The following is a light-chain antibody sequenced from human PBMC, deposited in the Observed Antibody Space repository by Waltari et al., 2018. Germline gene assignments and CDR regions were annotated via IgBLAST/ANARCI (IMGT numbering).Light chain of an antibody. V-gene: IGLV3-21*02. CDR3: QVWDSGTNHYV. CDR1: KTGSKN. J-gene: IGLJ1*01. CDR2: DDG. Sequence: SYELTQPPSVSVAPGQMAQITSVGGKTGSKNGYWYQHKPGQAPVLVVYDDGDRPSGIPERFSGSNSGNTAALTISRVDAGDEAEYYCQVWDSGTNHYVFGTVTKVTVL.